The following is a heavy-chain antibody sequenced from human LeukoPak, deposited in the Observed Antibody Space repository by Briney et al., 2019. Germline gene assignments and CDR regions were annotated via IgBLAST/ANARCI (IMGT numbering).Heavy chain of an antibody. J-gene: IGHJ4*02. D-gene: IGHD6-13*01. V-gene: IGHV1-2*02. CDR1: GYSFPAKY. Sequence: ASVKVSCKASGYSFPAKYMHWVRQAPGQGLEWMGWINPNSGDTTFAQKFQDRGTMTRDTSISTAYMELSSLTSDDTAVYYCAREEAAAGIDYWGQGTLVTVSS. CDR2: INPNSGDT. CDR3: AREEAAAGIDY.